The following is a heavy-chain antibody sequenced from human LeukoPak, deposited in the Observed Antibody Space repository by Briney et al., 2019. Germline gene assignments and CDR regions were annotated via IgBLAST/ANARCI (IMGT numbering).Heavy chain of an antibody. J-gene: IGHJ4*02. D-gene: IGHD2-2*01. Sequence: SETLSLTCTVSGGFISSSSYQWGWIRQPPGKGLEWIGSFYYSGNTYYNPSLKNRVTVSVDTSNNLFSLNLSSVTAADTAVYYCARISIAVVPAYFDFWGQGTLVTVSS. CDR2: FYYSGNT. CDR1: GGFISSSSYQ. CDR3: ARISIAVVPAYFDF. V-gene: IGHV4-39*01.